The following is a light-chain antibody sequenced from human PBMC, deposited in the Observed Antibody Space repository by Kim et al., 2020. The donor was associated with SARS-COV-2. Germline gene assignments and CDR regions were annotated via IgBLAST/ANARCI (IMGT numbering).Light chain of an antibody. V-gene: IGLV1-40*01. CDR3: QSYDSSLSGSKV. CDR1: SSNIGAGYA. CDR2: GNS. Sequence: FTISCTGSSSNIGAGYAVHWYQQLPGTAPKLLIYGNSNRPSGVPDRFSGSKSGTSASLAITGLQAEDEADYYCQSYDSSLSGSKVFGTGTKVTVL. J-gene: IGLJ1*01.